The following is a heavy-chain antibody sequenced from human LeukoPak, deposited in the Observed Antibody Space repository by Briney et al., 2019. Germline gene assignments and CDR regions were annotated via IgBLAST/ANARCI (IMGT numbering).Heavy chain of an antibody. D-gene: IGHD6-19*01. J-gene: IGHJ2*01. CDR1: GGSLSSYY. CDR3: AGVGSSGWSRGGDYWYFDL. CDR2: IYYSGRN. Sequence: SDTLSLTCSVCGGSLSSYYWRWVRQPPGRGLEGIGYIYYSGRNNYNPSLTSRGTISVDKSQNQSSLKVSSVYAAATAVYYCAGVGSSGWSRGGDYWYFDLWGRGTLVTVSS. V-gene: IGHV4-59*07.